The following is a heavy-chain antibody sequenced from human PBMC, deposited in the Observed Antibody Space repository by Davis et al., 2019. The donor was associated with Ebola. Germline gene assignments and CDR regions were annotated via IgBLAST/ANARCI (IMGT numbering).Heavy chain of an antibody. CDR2: IYYSGST. V-gene: IGHV4-39*06. CDR1: GASISSSNYY. J-gene: IGHJ6*02. CDR3: ARLTNTYYYYGMDV. D-gene: IGHD1/OR15-1a*01. Sequence: MPSETLSLTCTVSGASISSSNYYWGRIRQPPGKGLEWIGSIYYSGSTYYNPSLKSRVTISVDTSKNQFTLKLSSVTAADTAVYYCARLTNTYYYYGMDVWGQGTTVTVSS.